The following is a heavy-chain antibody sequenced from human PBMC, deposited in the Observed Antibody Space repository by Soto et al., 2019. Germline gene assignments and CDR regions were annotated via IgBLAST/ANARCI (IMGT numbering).Heavy chain of an antibody. D-gene: IGHD3-10*01. CDR3: GRRQRDSGPCGDY. V-gene: IGHV2-5*01. CDR1: GFSLRTRGMG. J-gene: IGHJ4*02. CDR2: IYWHDDK. Sequence: SCPTLVNTTQTLTLTCTFSGFSLRTRGMGVGWIRQPPGKTLEWLALIYWHDDKRYSPSVSNRLTVTKDDSKNHVVLTMTYREHVDAVTYYCGRRQRDSGPCGDYWGQGILVTVSS.